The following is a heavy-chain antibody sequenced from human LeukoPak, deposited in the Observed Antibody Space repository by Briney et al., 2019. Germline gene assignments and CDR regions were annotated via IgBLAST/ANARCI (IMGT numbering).Heavy chain of an antibody. V-gene: IGHV3-30*01. D-gene: IGHD6-19*01. Sequence: GGSLRLSCAASRFTFSSYAMHWVRQAPGKGLEWVAVISYDGSNKYYADSVKGRFTISRDNSKNTLYLQMNSLRAEDTAVYYCARVMYSSGWITQDAFDYWGQGTLVTVSS. CDR2: ISYDGSNK. CDR3: ARVMYSSGWITQDAFDY. CDR1: RFTFSSYA. J-gene: IGHJ4*02.